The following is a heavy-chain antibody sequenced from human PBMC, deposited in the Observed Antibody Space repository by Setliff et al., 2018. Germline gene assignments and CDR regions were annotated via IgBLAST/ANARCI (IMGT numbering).Heavy chain of an antibody. CDR1: GYSFSDSA. D-gene: IGHD6-25*01. CDR3: ARAGLAAAGRKGVFDH. V-gene: IGHV1-46*01. CDR2: INPGGLSS. Sequence: ASVKVSCKASGYSFSDSAVNWVRQAPGQGLEWMGIINPGGLSSSSTQKFEGRVTMTRDTSASTVYMELNSLTSDDTAVYYCARAGLAAAGRKGVFDHWGQGTLVTLSS. J-gene: IGHJ4*02.